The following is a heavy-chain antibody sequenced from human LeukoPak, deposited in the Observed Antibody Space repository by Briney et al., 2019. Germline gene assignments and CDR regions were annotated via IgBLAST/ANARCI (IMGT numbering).Heavy chain of an antibody. V-gene: IGHV1-69*05. Sequence: GASVKVSCKASGGTFSSYANSWVRQAPGQGLEWMGGIIPIFGTANYAQKFQGRVTITTDESTSTAYMELSSLRSEDTAVYYCARSPIVGATTPYFDYWGQGTLVTVSS. CDR3: ARSPIVGATTPYFDY. CDR2: IIPIFGTA. J-gene: IGHJ4*02. CDR1: GGTFSSYA. D-gene: IGHD1-26*01.